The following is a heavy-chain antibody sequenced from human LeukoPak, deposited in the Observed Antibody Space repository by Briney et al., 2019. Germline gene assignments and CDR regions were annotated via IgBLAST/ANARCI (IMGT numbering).Heavy chain of an antibody. CDR2: IYYSGST. J-gene: IGHJ4*02. V-gene: IGHV4-59*08. CDR1: GGSISSYY. CDR3: ASTPIAVAGPYYFDY. Sequence: SETLSLTCTISGGSISSYYWSWIQQPPGKGLEWIGYIYYSGSTNYNPSLKSRVTISVDTSKNQFSLKLSSVTAADTAVYYCASTPIAVAGPYYFDYWGQGTLVTVSS. D-gene: IGHD6-19*01.